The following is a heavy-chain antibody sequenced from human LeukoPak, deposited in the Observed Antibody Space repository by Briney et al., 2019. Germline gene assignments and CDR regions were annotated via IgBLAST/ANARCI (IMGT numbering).Heavy chain of an antibody. V-gene: IGHV4-38-2*02. J-gene: IGHJ6*03. Sequence: SETLSLTCTVSGYSISSGYYWGWIRQPPGKGLEWIGSIYHSGSTYYNPSLKSRVTISVDTSKNQFSLKLSSVTAADTAVYYCARQTRDRYCSSTSCVKYYYYYMDVWGKGTTVTISS. D-gene: IGHD2-2*01. CDR2: IYHSGST. CDR3: ARQTRDRYCSSTSCVKYYYYYMDV. CDR1: GYSISSGYY.